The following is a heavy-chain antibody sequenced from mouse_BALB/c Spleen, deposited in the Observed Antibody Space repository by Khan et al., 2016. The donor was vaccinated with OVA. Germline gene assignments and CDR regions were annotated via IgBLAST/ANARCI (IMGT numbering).Heavy chain of an antibody. CDR3: ARGGYGSFAY. Sequence: QVQLQQPGPELVKPGALVKISCKTSGYTFTSYGINWVKQRPGPGLAWIGWIYPGDGSTKFNEKFKEKATLTADNSSSTVYMQLSSLTSENSAVYFCARGGYGSFAYWGQGTLVTVSA. D-gene: IGHD1-2*01. CDR2: IYPGDGST. J-gene: IGHJ3*01. V-gene: IGHV1S56*01. CDR1: GYTFTSYG.